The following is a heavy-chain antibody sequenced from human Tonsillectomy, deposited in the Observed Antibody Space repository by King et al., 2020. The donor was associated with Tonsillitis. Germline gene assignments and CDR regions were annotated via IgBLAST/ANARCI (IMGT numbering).Heavy chain of an antibody. CDR2: IGYDGGNK. V-gene: IGHV3-30*02. CDR3: AVLRGYSYGIDY. D-gene: IGHD5-18*01. CDR1: GFTFISYG. J-gene: IGHJ4*02. Sequence: VQLVESGGGVVQPGGSLRLSCAASGFTFISYGMHWVRKAPGKGLEWVAFIGYDGGNKYYADSVKGRFTIYRDNSKNTLYVQMNSLRAEDTAVYYCAVLRGYSYGIDYWGQGTLVTVSS.